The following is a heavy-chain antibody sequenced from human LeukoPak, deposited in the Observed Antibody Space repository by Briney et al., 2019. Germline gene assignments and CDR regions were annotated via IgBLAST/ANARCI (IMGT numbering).Heavy chain of an antibody. V-gene: IGHV1-18*01. CDR1: GYTFMSYG. J-gene: IGHJ4*02. Sequence: GASVKVSCKASGYTFMSYGISWVRQAPGQGLEWMGWISGYDGNTNYAQKLQGRVAMTRDTSTNTAYMDLRSLRSDDTAVYYCARDNPLHCSSTSCYTGGFDYWGQGTLVTVSS. D-gene: IGHD2-2*02. CDR3: ARDNPLHCSSTSCYTGGFDY. CDR2: ISGYDGNT.